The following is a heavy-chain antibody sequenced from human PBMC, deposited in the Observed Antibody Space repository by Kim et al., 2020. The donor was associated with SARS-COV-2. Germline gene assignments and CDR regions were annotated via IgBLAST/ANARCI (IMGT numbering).Heavy chain of an antibody. Sequence: GGSLRLSCVASGFTFSGYWMNWVRQAPGKGLEWVANIKQDGSEKRYVDSVKGRFTIARDNAKNSLYLQMNSLRADDTAVYYCAADGSRGSNEYNWFDPWGRGTGVSVSS. D-gene: IGHD3-22*01. CDR3: AADGSRGSNEYNWFDP. CDR2: IKQDGSEK. J-gene: IGHJ5*02. V-gene: IGHV3-7*01. CDR1: GFTFSGYW.